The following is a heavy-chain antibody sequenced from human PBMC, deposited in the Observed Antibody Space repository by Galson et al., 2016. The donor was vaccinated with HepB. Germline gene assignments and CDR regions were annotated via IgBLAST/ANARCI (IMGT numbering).Heavy chain of an antibody. CDR2: ISGSGGDT. Sequence: SLRLSCAASGFIISSYALTWVRQAPGKGLEWVSSISGSGGDTYYADFVKGRFAISRDNSKNTMYLQMNSLRAEDTAVYYCAVRGVVEDWFDPWGQGTLVTVSS. CDR1: GFIISSYA. D-gene: IGHD3-10*01. CDR3: AVRGVVEDWFDP. J-gene: IGHJ5*02. V-gene: IGHV3-23*01.